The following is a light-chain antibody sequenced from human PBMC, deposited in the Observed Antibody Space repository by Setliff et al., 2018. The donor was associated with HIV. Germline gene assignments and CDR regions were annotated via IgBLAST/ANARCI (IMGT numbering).Light chain of an antibody. CDR3: CSYAGSAYV. J-gene: IGLJ1*01. Sequence: QSVLTQPRSVSGSPGQSVTISCTGTSSDVGGYNYVSWYQQHPGKAPKLMIYDVTNLPSGVPDRFSGSKSGNTASLTISGLQAEDEADYYCCSYAGSAYVFGTGTKVTVL. CDR2: DVT. V-gene: IGLV2-11*01. CDR1: SSDVGGYNY.